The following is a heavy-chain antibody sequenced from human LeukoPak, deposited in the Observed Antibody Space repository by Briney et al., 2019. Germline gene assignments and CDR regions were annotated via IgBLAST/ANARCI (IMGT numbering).Heavy chain of an antibody. Sequence: KPSETLSLTCTVSGGSISGYYWSWIRQPPGKGLEWIGYIYYSGSTNHNPSLKSRVAISIDTSKNQFSLSLSSVTAADTAVYYCARHVIATVTQAGWFDPWGQGTLVTVSS. CDR1: GGSISGYY. CDR2: IYYSGST. D-gene: IGHD4-17*01. CDR3: ARHVIATVTQAGWFDP. V-gene: IGHV4-59*08. J-gene: IGHJ5*02.